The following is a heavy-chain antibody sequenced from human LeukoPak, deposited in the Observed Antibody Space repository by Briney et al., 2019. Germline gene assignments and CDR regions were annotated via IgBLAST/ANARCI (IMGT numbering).Heavy chain of an antibody. CDR3: ARVPVSYYDSSGFE. CDR2: ISYDGSNK. D-gene: IGHD3-22*01. Sequence: GGSLRLSCAASGFMFSSYAMHWVRQAPGKGLEWVAVISYDGSNKYYADSVKGRFTISRDNSKNTLYLQMNSLRAEDTAVYYCARVPVSYYDSSGFEWGQGTLVTVSS. CDR1: GFMFSSYA. V-gene: IGHV3-30-3*01. J-gene: IGHJ4*02.